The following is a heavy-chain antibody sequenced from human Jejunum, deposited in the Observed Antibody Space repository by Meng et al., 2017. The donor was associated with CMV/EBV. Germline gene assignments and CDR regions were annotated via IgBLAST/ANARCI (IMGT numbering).Heavy chain of an antibody. V-gene: IGHV4-31*03. CDR2: IYYSGST. CDR1: GGSVSSGGYY. D-gene: IGHD6-19*01. CDR3: ARVSSGWDYFDY. J-gene: IGHJ4*02. Sequence: QVQLQESGPGLVNPSQTLYLTCTVSGGSVSSGGYYWTWIRRHPGKGLEWFRHIYYSGSTFYNPSLKRRVIISIDTSKNQFSLNLRSVTAADTAVYYCARVSSGWDYFDYWGQGTLVTVSS.